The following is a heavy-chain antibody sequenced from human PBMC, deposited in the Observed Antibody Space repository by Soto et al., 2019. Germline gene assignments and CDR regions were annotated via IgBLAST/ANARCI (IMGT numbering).Heavy chain of an antibody. D-gene: IGHD2-15*01. J-gene: IGHJ6*02. CDR2: IMPIFRAP. V-gene: IGHV1-69*12. Sequence: QVQLVQSGAEVKKPGSSVKVSCKASGGAFSDYAFSWVRQAPGQGLEWLGGIMPIFRAPDYAQKFQGRVTITADEFTRTGYMELQSLRSEETAVYYCASWLKGPDIGNYYYGMDVWGQGATVTVS. CDR1: GGAFSDYA. CDR3: ASWLKGPDIGNYYYGMDV.